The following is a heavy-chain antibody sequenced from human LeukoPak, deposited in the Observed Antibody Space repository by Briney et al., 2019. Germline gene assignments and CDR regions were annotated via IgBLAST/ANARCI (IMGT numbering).Heavy chain of an antibody. D-gene: IGHD4/OR15-4a*01. CDR3: ARGYGAGNYFDY. J-gene: IGHJ4*02. CDR2: IWHDGSNK. CDR1: AFSSSTYG. V-gene: IGHV3-33*01. Sequence: GGSLRLSCAASAFSSSTYGMHWVRQAPGKGLAWVAFIWHDGSNKYYADSVKGRFTISRDNSKNMVYLQMNSLRAEDTAVYYCARGYGAGNYFDYWGQGALVTVSS.